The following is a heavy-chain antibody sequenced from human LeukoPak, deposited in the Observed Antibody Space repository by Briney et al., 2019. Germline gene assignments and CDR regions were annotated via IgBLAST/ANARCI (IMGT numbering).Heavy chain of an antibody. V-gene: IGHV1-18*01. J-gene: IGHJ2*01. CDR3: ARGSPSYAQWHFDL. D-gene: IGHD2/OR15-2a*01. Sequence: ASVKVSCKASSYTFTSYGISWVRQAPGQGLEWMGWISTYNGNTNYAQKLQGRVTMTTDTSTSTAYMELRSLRSDDTAVYYCARGSPSYAQWHFDLWGRGTLVTVSS. CDR1: SYTFTSYG. CDR2: ISTYNGNT.